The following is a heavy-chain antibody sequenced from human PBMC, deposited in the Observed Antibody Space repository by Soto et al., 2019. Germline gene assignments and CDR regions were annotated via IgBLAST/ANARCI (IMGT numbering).Heavy chain of an antibody. CDR3: ARAYYDNSGYPLGGMDV. J-gene: IGHJ6*02. CDR2: IGTDDDT. D-gene: IGHD3-22*01. V-gene: IGHV3-13*01. Sequence: LGRSLRLSCVGFGFTFSTYDMHWVRQKDGKALEWVSSIGTDDDTYYLDSVRGRFTISREDAKNSLYLQMDSLIAGDTAVYYCARAYYDNSGYPLGGMDVWGQGTMVTVSS. CDR1: GFTFSTYD.